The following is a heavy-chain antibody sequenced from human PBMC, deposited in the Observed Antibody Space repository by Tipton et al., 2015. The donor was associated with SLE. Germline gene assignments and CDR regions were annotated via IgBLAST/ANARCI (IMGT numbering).Heavy chain of an antibody. CDR3: ASPSTTDYYNYMDV. V-gene: IGHV4-39*01. CDR2: VYYSGAT. J-gene: IGHJ6*03. Sequence: LRLSCTVSGGSIGSSSHYWGWIRQPPGKGLEWIGSVYYSGATYYNPSLKRRVTISVNTSKNQFSLKLTSVTAADTAVYYCASPSTTDYYNYMDVWGKGTTVTVSS. D-gene: IGHD2-2*01. CDR1: GGSIGSSSHY.